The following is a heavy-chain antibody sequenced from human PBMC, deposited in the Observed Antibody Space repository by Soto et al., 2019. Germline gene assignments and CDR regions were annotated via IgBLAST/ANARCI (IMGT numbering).Heavy chain of an antibody. CDR3: ARFRSSSWYGDT. V-gene: IGHV4-30-2*01. Sequence: SETLSLTCAVSGGSISSGGYSWSWSWIRQPPGKGLEWIGNIYHSGSTYYNPSLKSRVTMSVDGSKNQFSLKLNSVTAADTAVYYCARFRSSSWYGDTWGQGTLLTVSS. J-gene: IGHJ5*02. CDR2: IYHSGST. CDR1: GGSISSGGYS. D-gene: IGHD6-13*01.